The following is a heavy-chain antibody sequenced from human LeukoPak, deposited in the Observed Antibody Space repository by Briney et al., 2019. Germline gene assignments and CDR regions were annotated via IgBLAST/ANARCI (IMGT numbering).Heavy chain of an antibody. D-gene: IGHD3-16*01. Sequence: ASVKVSCKASGYTFTSYDINWVRQATGQGLEWMGWMNPNSGNTGYAQKFQGRVTMTRNTSISTAYMELSSLRSEDTAVYYCARETLGAGGMDVWGQRTTVTVSS. CDR1: GYTFTSYD. CDR3: ARETLGAGGMDV. J-gene: IGHJ6*02. CDR2: MNPNSGNT. V-gene: IGHV1-8*01.